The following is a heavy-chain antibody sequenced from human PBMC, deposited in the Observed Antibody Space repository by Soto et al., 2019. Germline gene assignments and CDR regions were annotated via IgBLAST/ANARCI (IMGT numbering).Heavy chain of an antibody. V-gene: IGHV3-53*01. Sequence: VGSLRLSCAASGYTVSSNYMSWVRQAPGKGLEWVSVIYSGGSTYYADSVKGRFTISRDNSKNTLYLQMNSLRAEDTAVYYCARVWDSSGYYAVGASHICGQGTMATVSS. D-gene: IGHD3-22*01. CDR2: IYSGGST. J-gene: IGHJ3*02. CDR3: ARVWDSSGYYAVGASHI. CDR1: GYTVSSNY.